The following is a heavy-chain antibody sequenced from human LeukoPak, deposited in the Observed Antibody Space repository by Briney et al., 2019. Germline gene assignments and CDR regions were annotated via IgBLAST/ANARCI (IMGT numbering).Heavy chain of an antibody. V-gene: IGHV1-2*02. CDR1: GYTFTGYF. CDR3: ARAPGRLTDYYYYYMDV. D-gene: IGHD2-21*02. J-gene: IGHJ6*03. Sequence: RASVKVSCKASGYTFTGYFMHWVRQAPGQGLEWLGWINPNSGVTNYAQKFQGRVTMARDTSISTAYMELSRLRSDDTAVYYCARAPGRLTDYYYYYMDVWGKGTTVTVSS. CDR2: INPNSGVT.